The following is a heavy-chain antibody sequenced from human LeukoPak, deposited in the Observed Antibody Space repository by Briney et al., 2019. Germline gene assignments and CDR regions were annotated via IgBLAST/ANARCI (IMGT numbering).Heavy chain of an antibody. CDR3: ARGSTYYYDSSGYYYFDY. D-gene: IGHD3-22*01. CDR2: INHSGST. CDR1: GGSFSGYY. V-gene: IGHV4-34*01. Sequence: SETLSLTCAVYGGSFSGYYWSWIRQPPGKGLEWIGEINHSGSTNYNPSLKSRVTISVDTSKNQFSLKLSSVTAADTAVYYCARGSTYYYDSSGYYYFDYWGQGTLVTVSS. J-gene: IGHJ4*02.